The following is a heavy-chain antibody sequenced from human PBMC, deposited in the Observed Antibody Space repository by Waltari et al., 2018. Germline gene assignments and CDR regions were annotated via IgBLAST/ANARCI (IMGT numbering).Heavy chain of an antibody. V-gene: IGHV1-69*08. CDR1: GGTFSSYA. D-gene: IGHD4-17*01. Sequence: QFQLVPSGAEVTKPGSSVKVSCKAYGGTFSSYAISWVRSTPGQGLEWMGRIIPIFGTANYAQKFQGRVTITADKSTSTAYMELSSLRSEDTAVYYCARVWDYGYYYYGMDFWGQGTTVTVSS. CDR2: IIPIFGTA. CDR3: ARVWDYGYYYYGMDF. J-gene: IGHJ6*02.